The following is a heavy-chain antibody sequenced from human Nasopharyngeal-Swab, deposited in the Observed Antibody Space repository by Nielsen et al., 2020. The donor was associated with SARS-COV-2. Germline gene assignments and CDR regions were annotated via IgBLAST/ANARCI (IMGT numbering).Heavy chain of an antibody. J-gene: IGHJ4*02. D-gene: IGHD3-22*01. Sequence: GGSLRLSCATSGFTFSSYAMSWVRQAPGKVLEWVSAISYTGGRTYYADSVKGRFTISRDNSNSTLYLQMISLRPEDTAIYYCAKGDESSGIFDYWGQGTLVTVSS. CDR3: AKGDESSGIFDY. CDR2: ISYTGGRT. CDR1: GFTFSSYA. V-gene: IGHV3-23*01.